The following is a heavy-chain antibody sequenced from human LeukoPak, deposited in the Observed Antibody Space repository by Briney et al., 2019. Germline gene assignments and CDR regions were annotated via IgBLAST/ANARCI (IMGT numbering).Heavy chain of an antibody. CDR1: GYTFTSYD. CDR3: ARGGVDCGGDCYYNWFDP. V-gene: IGHV1-8*01. Sequence: ASVKASCKASGYTFTSYDINWVRQATGQGLEWMGWMNPNSGNTGYAQKFQGRVTMTRNTSISTAYMELSSLRSEDTAVYYCARGGVDCGGDCYYNWFDPWGQGTLVTVSS. CDR2: MNPNSGNT. J-gene: IGHJ5*02. D-gene: IGHD2-21*02.